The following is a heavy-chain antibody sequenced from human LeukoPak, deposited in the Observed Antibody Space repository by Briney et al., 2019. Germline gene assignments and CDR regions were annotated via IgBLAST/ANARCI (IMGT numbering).Heavy chain of an antibody. CDR2: IYYSGST. Sequence: SETLSLTCTVSGGSISSSSYYWGWIRQPPGKGLEWMGSIYYSGSTYYNPSLKSRVTISVDTSKNQLSLKLSSVTAADTAVYYCARVVTYYYYYMDAWGKGTTVTVSS. D-gene: IGHD3-16*01. CDR1: GGSISSSSYY. V-gene: IGHV4-39*07. J-gene: IGHJ6*03. CDR3: ARVVTYYYYYMDA.